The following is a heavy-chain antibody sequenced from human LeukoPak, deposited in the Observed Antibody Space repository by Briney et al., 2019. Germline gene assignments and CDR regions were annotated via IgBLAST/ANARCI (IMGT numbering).Heavy chain of an antibody. J-gene: IGHJ6*02. CDR1: GFTVSSNY. D-gene: IGHD3-3*01. CDR3: AKSLRFLEWSADV. CDR2: IYSGGST. V-gene: IGHV3-53*01. Sequence: PGGSLRLSCAASGFTVSSNYMSWVRQAPGKGLEWVSVIYSGGSTYYADSVKGRFTISRDNSKNTLYLQMNSLRAEDTAVYYCAKSLRFLEWSADVWGQGTTVTVSS.